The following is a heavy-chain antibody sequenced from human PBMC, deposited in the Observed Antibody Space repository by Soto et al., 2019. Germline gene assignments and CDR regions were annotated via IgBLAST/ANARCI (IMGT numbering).Heavy chain of an antibody. D-gene: IGHD6-19*01. CDR3: ARHRYNSGPTDNDMDV. CDR2: IYPGDSDT. J-gene: IGHJ6*02. CDR1: GYDSATYW. Sequence: GAALKISCKGSGYDSATYWIGWVRQMPGKGLEWMGIIYPGDSDTKYSPSFQGQVTVSVDKSISTAYLQWSSLKASDTAMYYCARHRYNSGPTDNDMDVWGQGTTVTVSS. V-gene: IGHV5-51*01.